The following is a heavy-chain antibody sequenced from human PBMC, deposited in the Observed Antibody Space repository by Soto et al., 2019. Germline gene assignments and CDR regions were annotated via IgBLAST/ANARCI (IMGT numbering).Heavy chain of an antibody. D-gene: IGHD2-8*02. J-gene: IGHJ4*02. CDR3: ARAKITGLFDY. CDR1: GGSFSGYC. CDR2: INHSGST. Sequence: QVQLQQWGAGLLKPSETLSLTCAVYGGSFSGYCWTWIRQPPGTGLEWIGEINHSGSTNYNPSLKSRVTISVDTSKNQFSPKLTSVTAADTAVYYCARAKITGLFDYWGQGTLVTVSS. V-gene: IGHV4-34*01.